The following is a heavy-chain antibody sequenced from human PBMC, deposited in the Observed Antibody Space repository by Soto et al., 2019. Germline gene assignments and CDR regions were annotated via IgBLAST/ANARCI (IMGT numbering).Heavy chain of an antibody. V-gene: IGHV3-21*01. CDR1: GFTFSSYS. CDR2: ISSSSSYI. Sequence: GGSLRLSCAASGFTFSSYSMNWVRQAPGKGLEWVSSISSSSSYIYYEDSVKGRFTNSRDNAKNSLLLQMNSLSAEDTAVYYCARDCYDYIWGSYRCPDAFDIWGQGTMVTVSS. D-gene: IGHD3-16*02. CDR3: ARDCYDYIWGSYRCPDAFDI. J-gene: IGHJ3*02.